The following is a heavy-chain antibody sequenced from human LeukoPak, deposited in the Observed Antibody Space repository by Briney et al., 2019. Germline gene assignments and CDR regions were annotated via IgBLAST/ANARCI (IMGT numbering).Heavy chain of an antibody. CDR1: GGSISSYY. Sequence: KPPETLSLTCTVSGGSISSYYWSWIRHPPGKGLEWIGYIFYSGSTNYNPSLKSRVTISVDTSKNQSSLKLSSVTAADTAVYYCARPSREYTDGPLDYWGRGTLVTVSS. CDR2: IFYSGST. CDR3: ARPSREYTDGPLDY. D-gene: IGHD3-3*01. V-gene: IGHV4-59*08. J-gene: IGHJ4*02.